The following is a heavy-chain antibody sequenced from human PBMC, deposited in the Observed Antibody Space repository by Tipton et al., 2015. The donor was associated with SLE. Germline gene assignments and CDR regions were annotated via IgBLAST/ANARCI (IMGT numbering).Heavy chain of an antibody. V-gene: IGHV6-1*01. Sequence: GLVKPSQTLSLTCAISGDSVSSNSAAWNWIRQSPSGGLEWLGRTYYKSKWYNDYAVSVKSRITINPDTSKNQFSLQLNSVTHEDTALYYCARRRSETGLFSKRGWFDPWGQGTLVTVSS. CDR3: ARRRSETGLFSKRGWFDP. CDR1: GDSVSSNSAA. J-gene: IGHJ5*02. CDR2: TYYKSKWYN. D-gene: IGHD3-10*02.